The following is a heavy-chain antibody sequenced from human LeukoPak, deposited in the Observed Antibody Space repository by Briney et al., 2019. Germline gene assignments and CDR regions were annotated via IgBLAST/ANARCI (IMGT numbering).Heavy chain of an antibody. CDR3: ARVPPMTPLFYFDY. D-gene: IGHD3-22*01. Sequence: VASVKVSCKASGYTFTSYGISWVRQAPGQGLEWMGWISAYNGNTNYAQKLQGRVTMTTDTSTSTAYMELRSLRSDDTAVYYCARVPPMTPLFYFDYWGQGTLVTVSS. J-gene: IGHJ4*02. CDR1: GYTFTSYG. V-gene: IGHV1-18*01. CDR2: ISAYNGNT.